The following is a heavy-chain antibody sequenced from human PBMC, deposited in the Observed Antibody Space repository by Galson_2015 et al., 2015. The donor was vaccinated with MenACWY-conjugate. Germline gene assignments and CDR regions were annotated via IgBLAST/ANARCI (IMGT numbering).Heavy chain of an antibody. CDR2: ISYTGST. J-gene: IGHJ4*02. V-gene: IGHV4-59*08. CDR1: GGSIGVYY. CDR3: ARLNYDTSGYYYVFFDK. Sequence: ETLSLTCTVSGGSIGVYYWSWIRQPPGRGLEWIGYISYTGSTNYNPSLQSRVNISFNTSKNQFSLRLSSVTAADTAVYYCARLNYDTSGYYYVFFDKWGQGTRVTVSS. D-gene: IGHD3-22*01.